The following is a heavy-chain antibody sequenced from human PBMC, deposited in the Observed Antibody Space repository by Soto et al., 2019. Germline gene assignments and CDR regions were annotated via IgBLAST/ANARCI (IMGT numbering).Heavy chain of an antibody. CDR3: ARHMAPGGSGNFGS. Sequence: PSETLSLTCNVSGGSITSFYWDWLRQPPGKGLEWIGYIYFTGSTNYNPSLASRVTMSIDSSKRQFSLKLRSVSAADTAVYFCARHMAPGGSGNFGSWGQGTLVTVSS. V-gene: IGHV4-59*01. D-gene: IGHD3-10*01. CDR2: IYFTGST. J-gene: IGHJ4*02. CDR1: GGSITSFY.